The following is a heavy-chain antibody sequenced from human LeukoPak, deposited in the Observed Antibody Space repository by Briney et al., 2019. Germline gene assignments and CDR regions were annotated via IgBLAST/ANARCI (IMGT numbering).Heavy chain of an antibody. D-gene: IGHD6-13*01. V-gene: IGHV3-30*18. J-gene: IGHJ2*01. Sequence: GRSLRLSCVASGFTFSSYGMHWVRQAPGKGLEWVAVISYKEDAKIYADSVKGRFTVSRDNSKNTLYLQMDSLRAEDTALYYCAKEYSSRWSYWHFDLWGRGTLVTVSS. CDR1: GFTFSSYG. CDR2: ISYKEDAK. CDR3: AKEYSSRWSYWHFDL.